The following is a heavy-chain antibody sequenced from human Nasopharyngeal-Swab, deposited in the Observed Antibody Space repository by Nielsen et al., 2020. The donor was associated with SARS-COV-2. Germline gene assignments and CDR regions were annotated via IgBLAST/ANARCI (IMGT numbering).Heavy chain of an antibody. CDR2: INPSGGST. D-gene: IGHD5-24*01. V-gene: IGHV1-46*03. CDR1: GYTFTSYY. J-gene: IGHJ3*02. Sequence: ASVKVSCKASGYTFTSYYMHWVRQAPGQGLEWMGIINPSGGSTSYAQKFQGRVTMTRDTSTSTVYMELSSLRSEDTAAYYCAVLEDGLTLDDAFDIWGQGTMVTVTS. CDR3: AVLEDGLTLDDAFDI.